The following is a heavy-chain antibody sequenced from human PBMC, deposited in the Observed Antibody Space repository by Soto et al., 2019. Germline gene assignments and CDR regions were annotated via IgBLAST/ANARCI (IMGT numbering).Heavy chain of an antibody. V-gene: IGHV4-34*01. D-gene: IGHD3-3*01. CDR2: INHSGST. CDR1: GGSFSGYY. CDR3: ARGYDFWSGYLNFNWFDP. J-gene: IGHJ5*02. Sequence: NPSETLSLTCAVYGGSFSGYYWSWIRQPPGKGLEWIGEINHSGSTNYNPSLKSRVTISVDTSKNQFSLKLSSVTAADTAVYYCARGYDFWSGYLNFNWFDPWGQGTLVTVSS.